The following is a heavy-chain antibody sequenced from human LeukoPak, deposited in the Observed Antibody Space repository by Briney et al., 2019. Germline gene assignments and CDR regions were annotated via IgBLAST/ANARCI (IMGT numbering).Heavy chain of an antibody. CDR2: IYHSGRT. J-gene: IGHJ4*02. CDR1: GGSISSSTYY. CDR3: ARHLTSEYSSGWYYVDY. Sequence: SETLSLTCTVSGGSISSSTYYWGWIRQPPGKGLEWIGNIYHSGRTHYNPSLKSRVTIFVDTSKNQFSLKLSSVTATDRAVYYCARHLTSEYSSGWYYVDYWGQGTLVTVSS. V-gene: IGHV4-39*01. D-gene: IGHD6-19*01.